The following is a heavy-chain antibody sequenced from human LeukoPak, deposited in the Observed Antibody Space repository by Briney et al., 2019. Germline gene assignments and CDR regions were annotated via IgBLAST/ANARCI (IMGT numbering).Heavy chain of an antibody. V-gene: IGHV3-74*01. D-gene: IGHD3-16*01. CDR2: INTDGGGT. J-gene: IGHJ5*02. CDR3: ARAKPGGNWFDP. Sequence: PGGSLRLSCAASGFTFRTYWMHWVRQAPGKGLLWVSRINTDGGGTIYADSVKGRFTISRDNANNTLCLQMNSLRAEDTALYYCARAKPGGNWFDPWGQGTLVTVSS. CDR1: GFTFRTYW.